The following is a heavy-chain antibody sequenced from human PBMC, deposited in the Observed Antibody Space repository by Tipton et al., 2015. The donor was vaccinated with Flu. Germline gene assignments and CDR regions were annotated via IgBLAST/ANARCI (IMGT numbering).Heavy chain of an antibody. Sequence: TLSLTCTVSGGSISSYYWSWIRQPPGKGLEWIGRISTSGSTNYNASLESRVTLSRDTSKNQFSLRLKSATAADTALYYCARDLRGYRGYTGGDAFDVWGPGIMVTVSS. J-gene: IGHJ3*01. CDR3: ARDLRGYRGYTGGDAFDV. CDR2: ISTSGST. CDR1: GGSISSYY. V-gene: IGHV4-4*07. D-gene: IGHD5-12*01.